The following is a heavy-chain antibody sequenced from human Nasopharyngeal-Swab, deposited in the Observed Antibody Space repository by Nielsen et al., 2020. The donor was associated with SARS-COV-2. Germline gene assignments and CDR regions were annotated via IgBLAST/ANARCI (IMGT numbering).Heavy chain of an antibody. V-gene: IGHV3-74*01. J-gene: IGHJ4*02. D-gene: IGHD6-13*01. CDR3: ARYSSSWGFLDF. CDR1: GFTFSSYW. Sequence: GESLKISCAASGFTFSSYWMHWVRQAPGKGLVWVSRINSDGSSTSYADSVKGRFTISRDNAKKTLYLQMNSLRAEDTAVYYCARYSSSWGFLDFWGQGTLVTFSS. CDR2: INSDGSST.